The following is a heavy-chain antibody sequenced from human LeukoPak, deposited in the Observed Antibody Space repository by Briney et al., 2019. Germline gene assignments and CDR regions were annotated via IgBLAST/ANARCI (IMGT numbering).Heavy chain of an antibody. Sequence: AGGSLRLSCAASGFTLRTYAMNWVSQAPGKGLEWVSSISIGTYYIYYADSVKGRFTLSRDNAKNSLYLQMNSLTADDSAVYYCVRIHAAAAEGAFDIWGQGTMVTVSS. D-gene: IGHD6-25*01. J-gene: IGHJ3*02. V-gene: IGHV3-21*01. CDR1: GFTLRTYA. CDR3: VRIHAAAAEGAFDI. CDR2: ISIGTYYI.